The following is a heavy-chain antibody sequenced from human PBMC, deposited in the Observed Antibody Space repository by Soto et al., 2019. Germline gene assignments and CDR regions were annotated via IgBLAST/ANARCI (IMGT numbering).Heavy chain of an antibody. Sequence: QVQLVESGGGVVQPGKSLRLSCTASGFTFSDYGMQWVRQAPGKGLEWVAVISYDGSTQYYADSVKGRLTISRDNSKNTLYLEVSGLRAEDSAIYSCARSLGGSSYYVADHWGQGSLVTVSS. V-gene: IGHV3-30*03. J-gene: IGHJ4*02. D-gene: IGHD1-26*01. CDR1: GFTFSDYG. CDR2: ISYDGSTQ. CDR3: ARSLGGSSYYVADH.